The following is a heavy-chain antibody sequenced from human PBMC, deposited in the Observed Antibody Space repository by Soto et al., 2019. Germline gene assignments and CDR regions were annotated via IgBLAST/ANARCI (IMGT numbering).Heavy chain of an antibody. V-gene: IGHV1-18*04. CDR2: ISTYNGNT. D-gene: IGHD7-27*01. CDR3: ARGLGTNGLDV. CDR1: GYKFTTYG. J-gene: IGHJ6*02. Sequence: QVQLLQSGAEVKKPGASVKVSCKASGYKFTTYGITWVRQAPGQALEWLGGISTYNGNTDYAQNLQDRVTMTTETSTSTAYLEVRSLTSDDTAVYFCARGLGTNGLDVWGQGTTVTVSS.